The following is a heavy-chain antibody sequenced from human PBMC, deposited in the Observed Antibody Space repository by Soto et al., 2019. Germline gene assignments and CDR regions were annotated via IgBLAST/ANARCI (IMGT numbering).Heavy chain of an antibody. J-gene: IGHJ5*02. D-gene: IGHD1-7*01. CDR1: GFIFSNYA. CDR2: ISCDGNDK. Sequence: QVHLVESGGGVVQPGRSLRLSCAASGFIFSNYAMHWIRQAPGKGLEWVAVISCDGNDKYYANAVRGRLSVSRDNSKNTVFLQLESLSPDDAALYYCARARGENDCNYFVGHSWGQGTLVTVSS. V-gene: IGHV3-30*04. CDR3: ARARGENDCNYFVGHS.